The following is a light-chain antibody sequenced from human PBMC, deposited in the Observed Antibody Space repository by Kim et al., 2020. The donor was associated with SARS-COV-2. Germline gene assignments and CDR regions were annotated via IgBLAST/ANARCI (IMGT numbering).Light chain of an antibody. J-gene: IGLJ1*01. CDR3: GAWDSSLSGFV. V-gene: IGLV1-51*01. Sequence: QKVTISCSGSRSNIGNNYVSWYQQFPGTAPKLLIYDNDERPSGIPDRFSGSKSGASATLGITGLQTGDEAEYYCGAWDSSLSGFVFGTGTKVTVL. CDR2: DND. CDR1: RSNIGNNY.